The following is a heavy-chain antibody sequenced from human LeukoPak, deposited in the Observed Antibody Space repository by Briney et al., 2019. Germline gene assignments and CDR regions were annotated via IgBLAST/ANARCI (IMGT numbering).Heavy chain of an antibody. CDR1: GGTFSSYA. CDR2: IIPIFGTA. D-gene: IGHD1-14*01. V-gene: IGHV1-69*13. J-gene: IGHJ4*02. CDR3: ARGDRETVNHPFDY. Sequence: ASVKASCKASGGTFSSYAISWVRQAPGQGLEWMGGIIPIFGTANYAQKFQGRVTITADESTSTAYMELSSLRSEDTAVYYCARGDRETVNHPFDYWGQGTLVTVSS.